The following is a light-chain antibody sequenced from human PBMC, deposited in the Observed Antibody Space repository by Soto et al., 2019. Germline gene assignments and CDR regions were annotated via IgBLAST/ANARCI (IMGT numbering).Light chain of an antibody. CDR1: QSISSW. J-gene: IGKJ2*01. CDR3: QHYNSYPYT. Sequence: DIQMTQSPATLSASVGDRVTITCRASQSISSWLAWYQQKPGKAPKLLIYDASSLESGVPSRFSGSGSGTEFTLTTSSLQADDFATYCCQHYNSYPYTFGQGTKLEIK. CDR2: DAS. V-gene: IGKV1-5*01.